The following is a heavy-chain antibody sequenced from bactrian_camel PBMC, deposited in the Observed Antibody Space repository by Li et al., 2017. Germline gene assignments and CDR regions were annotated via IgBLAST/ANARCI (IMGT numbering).Heavy chain of an antibody. V-gene: IGHV3S40*01. CDR2: ISTGAGDADV. J-gene: IGHJ6*01. CDR3: VRDYGGSWYSAFGY. CDR1: RLPFFRYC. Sequence: VQLVESGGGSVQSGGSLRLSCNASRLPFFRYCMGWFRYRPGREREGVPSISTGAGDADVNYADSVKGRFTISKDNAKNTVHLQMNSLKPEDTAVYYCVRDYGGSWYSAFGYWGQ. D-gene: IGHD6*01.